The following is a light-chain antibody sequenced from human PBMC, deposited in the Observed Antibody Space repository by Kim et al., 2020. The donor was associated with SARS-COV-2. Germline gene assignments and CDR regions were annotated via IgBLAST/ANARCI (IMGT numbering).Light chain of an antibody. CDR3: SSYAGSNNVI. CDR1: SSAVGGYPY. V-gene: IGLV2-8*01. CDR2: EVS. J-gene: IGLJ2*01. Sequence: GQSGNISCTGTSSAVGGYPYVPWSQQHPGKAPKLMIYEVSKRPSGVPDRFSGSKSGNTASLSVSGLQTEDEATYYCSSYAGSNNVIFGGGTQLTVL.